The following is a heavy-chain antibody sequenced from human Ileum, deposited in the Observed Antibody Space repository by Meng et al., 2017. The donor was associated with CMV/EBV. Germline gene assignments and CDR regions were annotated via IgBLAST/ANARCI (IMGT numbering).Heavy chain of an antibody. V-gene: IGHV3-66*02. Sequence: GGSLRLSCAASGFAVSSTYMTWIRQAPGKGLEWVSVLYPGGSIYYADSVQGRVTISRDTSTNTLFLHMNSLRVDDTALYYCARDQLVALDSWGQGKLVTGAS. D-gene: IGHD2-8*02. CDR2: LYPGGSI. J-gene: IGHJ4*02. CDR3: ARDQLVALDS. CDR1: GFAVSSTY.